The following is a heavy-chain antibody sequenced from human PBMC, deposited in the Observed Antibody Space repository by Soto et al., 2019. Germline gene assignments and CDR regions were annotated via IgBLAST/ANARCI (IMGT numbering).Heavy chain of an antibody. CDR2: IYYSGST. Sequence: SETLSLTCTVSGGSISSSSYYWGWIRQPPGKGLEWIGSIYYSGSTYYNPSLKSRVTISVETSKNQFSLKLSSVTAADTAVYYRARLRGITGNIKVWWFDHWRQGTLVTVSS. J-gene: IGHJ5*02. D-gene: IGHD1-20*01. CDR1: GGSISSSSYY. V-gene: IGHV4-39*01. CDR3: ARLRGITGNIKVWWFDH.